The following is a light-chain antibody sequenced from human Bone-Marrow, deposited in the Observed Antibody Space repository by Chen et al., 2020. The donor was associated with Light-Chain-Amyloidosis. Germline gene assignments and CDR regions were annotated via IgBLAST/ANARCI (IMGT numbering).Light chain of an antibody. V-gene: IGLV1-40*01. CDR2: GNS. CDR3: QSYDSSLSDWV. J-gene: IGLJ3*02. Sequence: QSVLTQPPSVSGAPGQRVTISCTGSSSNIGAGYDVHWYQQLPGTAPKLLIYGNSNRPSGFPDRFSGAKSGTSDSLAITGLQAEDEADYYCQSYDSSLSDWVFGGGTKLTVL. CDR1: SSNIGAGYD.